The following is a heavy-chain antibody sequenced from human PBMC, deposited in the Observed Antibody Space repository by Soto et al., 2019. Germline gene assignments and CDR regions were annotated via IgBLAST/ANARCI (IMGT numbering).Heavy chain of an antibody. V-gene: IGHV5-51*01. CDR1: GYTFTNYW. Sequence: GESLKISCKASGYTFTNYWIGWVRQMPGKGLEWMGIIYPRDSDTRYSPSFQGQVTISVDKSISTAYLQWSSLKASDTAMYYCARVRDFWSGYYTLENGMDVWGQGTTVTVSS. D-gene: IGHD3-3*01. CDR3: ARVRDFWSGYYTLENGMDV. CDR2: IYPRDSDT. J-gene: IGHJ6*02.